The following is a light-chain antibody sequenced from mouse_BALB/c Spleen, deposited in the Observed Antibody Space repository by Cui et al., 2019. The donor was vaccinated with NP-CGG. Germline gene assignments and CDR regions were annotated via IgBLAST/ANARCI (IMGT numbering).Light chain of an antibody. Sequence: QADVTQESALTTSPGETVTFTGRSSTGAVTTSNYANWVQEKPDHLFTGLIGGTNNRVPGVPARFSGSLIGDKAALTITGAQTDDEAIYFCTLWYSNHWVVGGGTKLTVL. CDR3: TLWYSNHWV. V-gene: IGLV1*01. J-gene: IGLJ1*01. CDR2: GTN. CDR1: TGAVTTSNY.